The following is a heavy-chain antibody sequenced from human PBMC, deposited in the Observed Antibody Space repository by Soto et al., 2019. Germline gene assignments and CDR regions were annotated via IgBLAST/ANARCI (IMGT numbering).Heavy chain of an antibody. J-gene: IGHJ3*01. CDR1: GFSLSTDGVG. D-gene: IGHD2-2*01. Sequence: QITLKEAGPTLVKPTQTLTLTCTFSGFSLSTDGVGVGWIRQPQGKALEWLALIYWDDDKRYSPSLKSRLTITKDTSKNQVVLTMTNMDPVDTATYYCAHAYGGTSWPNDAFDVWGQGTVVTVSS. V-gene: IGHV2-5*02. CDR3: AHAYGGTSWPNDAFDV. CDR2: IYWDDDK.